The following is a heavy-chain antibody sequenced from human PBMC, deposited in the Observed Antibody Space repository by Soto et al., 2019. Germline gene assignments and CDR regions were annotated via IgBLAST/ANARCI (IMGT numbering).Heavy chain of an antibody. CDR1: GFTFTSSA. CDR3: AAVVAGFWSGYYPPRVDY. J-gene: IGHJ4*02. CDR2: IVVGSGNT. D-gene: IGHD3-3*01. V-gene: IGHV1-58*01. Sequence: QMQLVQSGPEVKKPGTSVKVSCKASGFTFTSSAVQWVRQARGQRLEWIGWIVVGSGNTNYAQKFQERVTITRDMSPSTAYMELSSLRSEDTALYYCAAVVAGFWSGYYPPRVDYWGQGTRVTVSA.